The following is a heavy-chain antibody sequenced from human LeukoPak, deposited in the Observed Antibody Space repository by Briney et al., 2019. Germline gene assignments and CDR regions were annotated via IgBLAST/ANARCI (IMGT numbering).Heavy chain of an antibody. D-gene: IGHD6-13*01. Sequence: SETLSLTCAVYGGSFSGYYWSWIRQPPGKGLEWIGEINHSGSTNYNPSLKSRVTISVDTSKNQFSLKLSSVTAADTAVYYCARHRKYSSSSQRKGYFDYWGQGTLVTVSS. V-gene: IGHV4-34*01. CDR3: ARHRKYSSSSQRKGYFDY. J-gene: IGHJ4*02. CDR1: GGSFSGYY. CDR2: INHSGST.